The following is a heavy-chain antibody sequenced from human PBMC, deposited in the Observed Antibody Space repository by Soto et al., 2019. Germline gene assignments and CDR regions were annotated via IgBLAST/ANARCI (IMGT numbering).Heavy chain of an antibody. J-gene: IGHJ4*02. Sequence: QVQLVKSGGGVVQPGRSLRLSCAASGFTVSSYGMHWVRQAPGKGLEWVAVISRDGGTKYYADSVKGRFTISRDNSRNTLFLEMNSLRGDDMAVYYCPGEVASGYWGQGTLVTVSS. D-gene: IGHD2-21*01. CDR3: PGEVASGY. CDR1: GFTVSSYG. CDR2: ISRDGGTK. V-gene: IGHV3-30*03.